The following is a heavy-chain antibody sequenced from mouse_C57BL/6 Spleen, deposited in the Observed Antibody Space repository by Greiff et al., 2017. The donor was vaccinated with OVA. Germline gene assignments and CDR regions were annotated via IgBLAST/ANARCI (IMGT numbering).Heavy chain of an antibody. D-gene: IGHD1-1*02. CDR3: AREELWHFDY. CDR2: ISDGCSYT. V-gene: IGHV5-4*01. CDR1: GFPFSSYA. Sequence: EVQVVESGGGLVKPGGSLKLSCAASGFPFSSYAMSWVRQTPEKRLEWVATISDGCSYTYYPDNVKGRFTISRDNAKNNLYLQLSHLKSEDTAMYYCAREELWHFDYWGQGTTLTVSS. J-gene: IGHJ2*01.